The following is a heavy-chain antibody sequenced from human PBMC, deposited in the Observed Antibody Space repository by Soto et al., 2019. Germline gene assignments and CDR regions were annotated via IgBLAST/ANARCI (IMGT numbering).Heavy chain of an antibody. D-gene: IGHD3-16*01. CDR1: GGSISSYY. CDR2: IYYSGST. Sequence: PSETLSLTCTVSGGSISSYYWSWIRQPPGKGLEWIGYIYYSGSTNYNPSLKSRVTISVDTSKNQFSLKLSSVTAADTAVYYCASYIWGKYDYWGQGTLVTSPQ. V-gene: IGHV4-59*08. CDR3: ASYIWGKYDY. J-gene: IGHJ4*02.